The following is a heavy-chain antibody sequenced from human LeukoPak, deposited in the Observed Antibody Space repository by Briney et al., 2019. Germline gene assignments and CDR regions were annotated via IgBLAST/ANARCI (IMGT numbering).Heavy chain of an antibody. V-gene: IGHV3-74*01. D-gene: IGHD2-15*01. CDR1: GFTFSSYW. J-gene: IGHJ4*02. CDR2: ISPDGNSV. CDR3: AKDRSKKVVVAATSLDY. Sequence: GGSLRLSCAASGFTFSSYWMHWVRQAPGKGPVWVSRISPDGNSVIYADSVNGRFTISRDNAMNTLYLQMNSLRAEDTAVYYCAKDRSKKVVVAATSLDYWGQGILVIVSS.